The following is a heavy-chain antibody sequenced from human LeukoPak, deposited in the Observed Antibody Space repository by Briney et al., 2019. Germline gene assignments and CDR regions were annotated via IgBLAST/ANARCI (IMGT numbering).Heavy chain of an antibody. V-gene: IGHV4-39*01. CDR1: GGSISSTDYY. CDR2: IYYSGST. D-gene: IGHD3-9*01. CDR3: ARRRGLNILTGYYFDY. J-gene: IGHJ4*02. Sequence: SETLSLSCTVSGGSISSTDYYWDWTRQPPGRELEWIGSIYYSGSTYYNPSLKSRVTISVDTSKNQFSLKLSSVTAADTAVYYCARRRGLNILTGYYFDYWGQGTLVTVPS.